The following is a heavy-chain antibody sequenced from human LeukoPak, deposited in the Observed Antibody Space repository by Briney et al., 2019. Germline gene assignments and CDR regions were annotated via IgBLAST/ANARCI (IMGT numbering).Heavy chain of an antibody. CDR3: AREGLEYSSSSPLDY. Sequence: SETLSLTCTVSGGSISSSSYYWGRLGQPQGKGREGFGRFDYSGSTYYNPSLKSRVTISVDTSKNQFSLKLSSVTAADTAVYYCAREGLEYSSSSPLDYWGQGTLVTVSS. CDR2: FDYSGST. J-gene: IGHJ4*02. CDR1: GGSISSSSYY. D-gene: IGHD6-6*01. V-gene: IGHV4-39*02.